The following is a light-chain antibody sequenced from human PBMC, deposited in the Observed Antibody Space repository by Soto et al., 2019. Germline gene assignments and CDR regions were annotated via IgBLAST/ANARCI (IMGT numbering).Light chain of an antibody. V-gene: IGKV3-20*01. Sequence: EIVLTQSPGTLSLSPGERATLSCRASQSVSSSYLAWYQQKPGQAPRLLIYGASSRATGIPDRFSGSGSGTDFTLTISRLEPEYFAVYYCQQYGSSPFGPGTKVDIK. CDR2: GAS. J-gene: IGKJ3*01. CDR1: QSVSSSY. CDR3: QQYGSSP.